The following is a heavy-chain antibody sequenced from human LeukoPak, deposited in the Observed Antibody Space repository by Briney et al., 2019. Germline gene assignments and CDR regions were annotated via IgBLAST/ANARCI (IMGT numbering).Heavy chain of an antibody. CDR1: GFPFSNYA. CDR3: AKSWNYYYYGMDV. CDR2: LTASSGST. D-gene: IGHD3-3*01. V-gene: IGHV3-23*01. Sequence: GGSLRLSCAASGFPFSNYAMSWVRQAPGKGLEWVSALTASSGSTYSADSVKGRFTISRDNSKNTLYLQMDSLRAEDAAVYYCAKSWNYYYYGMDVWGQGTTVTVSS. J-gene: IGHJ6*02.